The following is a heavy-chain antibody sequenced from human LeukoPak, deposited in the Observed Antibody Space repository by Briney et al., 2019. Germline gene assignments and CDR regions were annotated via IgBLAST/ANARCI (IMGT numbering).Heavy chain of an antibody. CDR1: GLTVSNNY. Sequence: GGSLRLSCAASGLTVSNNYMSWVRQAPGKGLEWVSIIYSGDSTSYADSVKGRFTISRDNSKNTLYLQMNSLRAEDTAVYYCARGSRVWFGELLFDYWGQGTLVTVSS. CDR3: ARGSRVWFGELLFDY. D-gene: IGHD3-10*01. CDR2: IYSGDST. J-gene: IGHJ4*02. V-gene: IGHV3-66*01.